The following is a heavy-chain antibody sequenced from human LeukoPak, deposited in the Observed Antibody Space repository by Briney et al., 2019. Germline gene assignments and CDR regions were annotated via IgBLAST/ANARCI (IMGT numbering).Heavy chain of an antibody. CDR2: IYVTGN. CDR1: GGSIGTYY. D-gene: IGHD3-16*02. J-gene: IGHJ6*03. V-gene: IGHV4-59*08. Sequence: SETLSLTCTVSGGSIGTYYWSWVRQSPGKGLEWIGYIYVTGNRYNPYLQSRVSISVDTSRNQFFLKMSSVTAADTAVYYCARHIGGGIEDMDVWGKGTKVTVSS. CDR3: ARHIGGGIEDMDV.